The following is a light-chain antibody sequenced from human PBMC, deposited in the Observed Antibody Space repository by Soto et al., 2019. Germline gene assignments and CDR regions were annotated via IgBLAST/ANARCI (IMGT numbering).Light chain of an antibody. CDR3: QQRSNWPLIT. J-gene: IGKJ5*01. Sequence: EIVLTQSPGTLSLSPGERATLSCRASQSVSSSYLAWYQQKPGQAPRLLIYGAFNRATGIPDRFSGSGSGTDFALTISSLEPEDFAVYYCQQRSNWPLITFGQGTRLEIK. V-gene: IGKV3D-20*02. CDR1: QSVSSSY. CDR2: GAF.